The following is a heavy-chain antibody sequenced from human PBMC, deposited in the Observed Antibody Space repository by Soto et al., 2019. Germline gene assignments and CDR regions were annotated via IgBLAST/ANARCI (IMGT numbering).Heavy chain of an antibody. CDR2: IWFDGSKK. CDR1: GFTFVRSG. J-gene: IGHJ4*02. CDR3: ASDLNPGDIDY. V-gene: IGHV3-33*01. D-gene: IGHD1-1*01. Sequence: QVQMVESGGGVVQPGTSLRLSCVASGFTFVRSGMHWVRQAPGGALEWVAIIWFDGSKKYYADSVKGRLTVSRDNSKNTLYLQMDSLRGDDTAVYYCASDLNPGDIDYWGQGTLVTVSS.